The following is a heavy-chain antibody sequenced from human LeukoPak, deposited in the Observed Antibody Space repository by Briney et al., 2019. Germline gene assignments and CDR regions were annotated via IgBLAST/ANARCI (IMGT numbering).Heavy chain of an antibody. Sequence: AESLKISCKASGYYFSNYWSAWVRQMAAKGLEWMGIIFPNDSDTRYRPSFQGQVSISADKSINTAYLQWSSLKASDTAMYFCARPNITYYYDSSGYDGFDVWGQGTMVTVSS. J-gene: IGHJ3*01. D-gene: IGHD3-22*01. CDR3: ARPNITYYYDSSGYDGFDV. V-gene: IGHV5-51*01. CDR1: GYYFSNYW. CDR2: IFPNDSDT.